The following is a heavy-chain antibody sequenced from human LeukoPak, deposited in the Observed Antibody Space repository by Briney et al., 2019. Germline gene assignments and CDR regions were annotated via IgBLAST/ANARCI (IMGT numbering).Heavy chain of an antibody. J-gene: IGHJ5*02. CDR3: AKAWFGELHGWFDP. CDR1: GFTFSSYA. V-gene: IGHV3-23*01. D-gene: IGHD3-10*01. Sequence: GGSLGLSCAASGFTFSSYAMSWVRQAPGKGLEWVSAISGSGGSTYYADSVKGRFTISRDNSKNTLYLQMNSLRAEDTAVYYCAKAWFGELHGWFDPWGQGTLVTVSS. CDR2: ISGSGGST.